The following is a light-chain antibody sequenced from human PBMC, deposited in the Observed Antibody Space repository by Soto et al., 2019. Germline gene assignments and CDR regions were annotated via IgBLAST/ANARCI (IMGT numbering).Light chain of an antibody. J-gene: IGLJ2*01. CDR1: SSDVGGYNY. CDR2: DVN. CDR3: SSYVV. Sequence: QSALTQPASVFGSPGQSITISCTGTSSDVGGYNYVSWYQQHPGKAPKLMIYDVNNRPSGVSNRFSGSKSGNTASLTISGLQAEDEADYYCSSYVVFGGGTKVTVL. V-gene: IGLV2-14*01.